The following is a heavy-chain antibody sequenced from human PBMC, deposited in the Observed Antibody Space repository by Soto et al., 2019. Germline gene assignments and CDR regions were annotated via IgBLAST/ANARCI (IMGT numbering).Heavy chain of an antibody. CDR3: ARVNLRFGLDY. CDR1: GGSISSGDYY. D-gene: IGHD3-3*01. J-gene: IGHJ4*02. CDR2: IYYSGST. V-gene: IGHV4-30-4*01. Sequence: SETLSLTCTVSGGSISSGDYYWSWIRQPPGKGLEWIGYIYYSGSTYYNPSLKSRVTISVDTSKNQFSLKLSSVTAADTAVYYCARVNLRFGLDYWGQGTLVTVSS.